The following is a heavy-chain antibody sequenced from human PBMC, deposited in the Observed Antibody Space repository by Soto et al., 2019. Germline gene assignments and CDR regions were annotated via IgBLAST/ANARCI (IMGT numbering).Heavy chain of an antibody. CDR1: GGTFSSYS. D-gene: IGHD3-3*01. CDR2: IIPIFGTA. Sequence: SVNVSFKAAGGTFSSYSISWVRQAPGQWLELMGGIIPIFGTANYAHKFQGRVTITADESASKAYMELSSLRSEDTAVYYCARGQPACDFWSGYYRCYYGMEVWGQGTRVTASS. CDR3: ARGQPACDFWSGYYRCYYGMEV. J-gene: IGHJ6*02. V-gene: IGHV1-69*13.